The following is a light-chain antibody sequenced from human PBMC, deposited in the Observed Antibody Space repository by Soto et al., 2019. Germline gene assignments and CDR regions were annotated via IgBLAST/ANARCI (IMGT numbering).Light chain of an antibody. CDR2: GAS. J-gene: IGKJ2*01. Sequence: EIVLTQSPGTLSLSPGERATLSCRASQSVSSSYLVWYQQKPGQAPRLLIYGASSRATGIPDRFSGSGSGTDFTLTISRLEPEDFAVYYCQQYGSSPLYTVGQGTKLEI. V-gene: IGKV3-20*01. CDR3: QQYGSSPLYT. CDR1: QSVSSSY.